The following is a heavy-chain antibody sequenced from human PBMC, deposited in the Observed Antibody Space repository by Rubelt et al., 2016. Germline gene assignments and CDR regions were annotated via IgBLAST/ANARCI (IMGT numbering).Heavy chain of an antibody. CDR3: ASESSGQTH. V-gene: IGHV4-59*12. CDR2: INHSGST. J-gene: IGHJ4*02. CDR1: GGSISSYY. Sequence: QVQLQESGPGLVKPSETLSLTCTVSGGSISSYYWSWIRQPPGKGLEWIGEINHSGSTNYNPSLKSRVTISVDTSKNQFSLKLSAVTAADTAVDYCASESSGQTHWGQGTLVTVSS. D-gene: IGHD3-22*01.